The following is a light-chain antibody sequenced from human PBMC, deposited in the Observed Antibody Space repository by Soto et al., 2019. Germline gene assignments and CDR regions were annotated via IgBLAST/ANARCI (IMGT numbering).Light chain of an antibody. CDR3: QQSDSTPYT. Sequence: DIQMTQSPSTLSASVGDRVTITLRASQSISSWLAWYQQKPGKDPRLLIYDASSLLSGVPSRFSGSGSGTDFTLTIASLQPEDFSTYYCQQSDSTPYTFGQGTKVDIK. V-gene: IGKV1-39*01. CDR1: QSISSW. J-gene: IGKJ2*01. CDR2: DAS.